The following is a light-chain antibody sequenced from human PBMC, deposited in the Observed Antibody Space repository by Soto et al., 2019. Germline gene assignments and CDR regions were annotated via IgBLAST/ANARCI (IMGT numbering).Light chain of an antibody. J-gene: IGKJ5*01. V-gene: IGKV3-11*01. Sequence: EIVFTQSPGTLSLSPGPRATLSCKASQSFRGLLAWYQQKPGQAPRIIIYDAYNRATGIPPRFSGSGSGTDGTITISSLEKEDASVYYCQQRHMWPITFGQGTRLEIK. CDR2: DAY. CDR1: QSFRGL. CDR3: QQRHMWPIT.